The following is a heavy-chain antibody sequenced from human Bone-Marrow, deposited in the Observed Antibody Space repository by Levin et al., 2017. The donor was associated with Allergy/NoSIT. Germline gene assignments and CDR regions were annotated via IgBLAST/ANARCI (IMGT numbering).Heavy chain of an antibody. D-gene: IGHD6-13*01. CDR3: ARRDAYSSSPGTFDI. CDR2: VFHSGSA. V-gene: IGHV4-39*01. CDR1: GGSISSHSYY. J-gene: IGHJ3*02. Sequence: SETLSLTCTVSGGSISSHSYYWGWIRQPPGKGLEWIVNVFHSGSAYYNPSLKSRVSVSVDTSKNQISLNLSSVTAADTSVYYCARRDAYSSSPGTFDIWGHGTMVSVSS.